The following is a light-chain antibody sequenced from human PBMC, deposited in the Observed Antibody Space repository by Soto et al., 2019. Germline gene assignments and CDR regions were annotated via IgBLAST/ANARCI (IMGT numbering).Light chain of an antibody. J-gene: IGKJ4*01. Sequence: DIQITQSPSSRSASVGDRVTIACRASQGISSYLAWYLQKPGKAPKLLIYDASNLETGVPSRFSGNGSGTDFTFTISRLQPEDVATYYCQQCDNLPLTFGGGTKGDIK. CDR1: QGISSY. CDR2: DAS. CDR3: QQCDNLPLT. V-gene: IGKV1-33*01.